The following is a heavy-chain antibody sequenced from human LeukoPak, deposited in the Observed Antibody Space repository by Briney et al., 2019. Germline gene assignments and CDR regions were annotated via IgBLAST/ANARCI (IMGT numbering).Heavy chain of an antibody. CDR1: GGSISSSSYY. CDR3: ARPLYGDYGFNY. J-gene: IGHJ4*02. Sequence: SETLSLTCTVSGGSISSSSYYWGWIRQPPGKGLEWIGSIYYSGSTYYNPSLKSRVTISVDTSKNQFSLKLRSVTAADTAVYYCARPLYGDYGFNYWGQGTLVTVSS. CDR2: IYYSGST. D-gene: IGHD4-17*01. V-gene: IGHV4-39*01.